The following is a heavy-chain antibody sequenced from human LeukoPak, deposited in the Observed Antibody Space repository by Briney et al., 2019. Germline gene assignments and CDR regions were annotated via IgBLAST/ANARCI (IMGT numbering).Heavy chain of an antibody. CDR2: IYYSGST. CDR3: ARHSLGGELY. J-gene: IGHJ4*02. CDR1: GGSISSSSYY. V-gene: IGHV4-39*01. D-gene: IGHD3-16*01. Sequence: KPSETLSPTCTVSGGSISSSSYYWGWIRQPPGKGLEWIGSIYYSGSTYYNPSLKSRVTISVDTSKNQFSLKLSSVTAADTAVYYCARHSLGGELYLGQGTLVTVSS.